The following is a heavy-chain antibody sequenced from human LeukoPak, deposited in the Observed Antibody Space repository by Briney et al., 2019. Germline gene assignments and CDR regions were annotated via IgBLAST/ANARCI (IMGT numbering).Heavy chain of an antibody. CDR3: ASPPTNWGSDY. J-gene: IGHJ4*02. Sequence: SETLSLTCAVYGGSFSGYYWSWIRQPPGKGLEWIGEINHSGSTNYNPSLKSRVTISVDTSKNQFSLKLGSVTAADTAVYYGASPPTNWGSDYWGQGTLVTVSS. D-gene: IGHD7-27*01. V-gene: IGHV4-34*01. CDR2: INHSGST. CDR1: GGSFSGYY.